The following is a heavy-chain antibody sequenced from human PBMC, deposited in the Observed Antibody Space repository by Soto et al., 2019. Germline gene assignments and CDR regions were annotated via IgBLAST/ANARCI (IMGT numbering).Heavy chain of an antibody. CDR2: INAGNGNT. J-gene: IGHJ4*02. Sequence: ASVKVSCKASGYTFTSYAMHWVRQAPGQRLEWMGWINAGNGNTKYSQKFQGRVTITRDTSASTAYMELSSLRSEDTAVYYCARGVVAATPAFDYWGQGTLVTVSS. CDR3: ARGVVAATPAFDY. V-gene: IGHV1-3*01. D-gene: IGHD2-15*01. CDR1: GYTFTSYA.